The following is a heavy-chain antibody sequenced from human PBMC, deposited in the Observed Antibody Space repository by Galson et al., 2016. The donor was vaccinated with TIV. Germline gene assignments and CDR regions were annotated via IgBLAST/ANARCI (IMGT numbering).Heavy chain of an antibody. CDR3: ARVSADSSGGAAQFDS. V-gene: IGHV1-18*01. CDR2: INAFNDNT. CDR1: SYTFSSYG. J-gene: IGHJ4*02. Sequence: SVKVSCKASSYTFSSYGISWVRQAPGQGLEWMGWINAFNDNTHYAQKLQGRVTMTSDTFTSTGYMELRSLKSDDTAVYYCARVSADSSGGAAQFDSWGQGTLVTVSS. D-gene: IGHD6-19*01.